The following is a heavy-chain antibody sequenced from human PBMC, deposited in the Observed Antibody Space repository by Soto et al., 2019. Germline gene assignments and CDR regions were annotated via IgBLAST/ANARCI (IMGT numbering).Heavy chain of an antibody. J-gene: IGHJ6*02. CDR2: IYHSGST. V-gene: IGHV4-4*02. CDR1: GGSISSSNW. CDR3: ARRGATQGRYGMDV. Sequence: PSETLSLTCAVSGGSISSSNWWSCVRQPPGKGLEWIGEIYHSGSTNYNPSLKSRVTISVDKSKNQFSLKLSSVTAADTAVYYCARRGATQGRYGMDVWGQGTTVTVSS. D-gene: IGHD5-12*01.